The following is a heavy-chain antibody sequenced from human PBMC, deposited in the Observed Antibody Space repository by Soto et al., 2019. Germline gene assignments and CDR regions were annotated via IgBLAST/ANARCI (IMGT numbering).Heavy chain of an antibody. D-gene: IGHD2-15*01. CDR1: GGSFSGYY. J-gene: IGHJ2*01. CDR3: ARTPGYCSGGSCYRGYWYFDL. CDR2: INHSGST. Sequence: QVQLQQWGAGLLKPSETLSLTCAVYGGSFSGYYWSWIRQPPGKGLEWIGEINHSGSTNYNPSLKSRVTTSVDTSKNQFSLKLSSVTAADTAVYYCARTPGYCSGGSCYRGYWYFDLWGRGTLVTVSS. V-gene: IGHV4-34*01.